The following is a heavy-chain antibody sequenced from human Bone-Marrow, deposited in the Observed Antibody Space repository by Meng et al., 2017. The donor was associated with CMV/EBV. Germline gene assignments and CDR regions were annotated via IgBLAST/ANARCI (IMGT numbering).Heavy chain of an antibody. V-gene: IGHV1-18*04. J-gene: IGHJ4*02. CDR1: GYTFTGYY. Sequence: ASVKVSCKASGYTFTGYYMHWVRQAPGQGLEWMGWISAYKDNTNYAQKFQDRVTMTTDTSTSTAYLELRSLRSDDTAVYYCARDLKHTSGWFTYWGQGTLVTVSS. CDR3: ARDLKHTSGWFTY. CDR2: ISAYKDNT. D-gene: IGHD6-19*01.